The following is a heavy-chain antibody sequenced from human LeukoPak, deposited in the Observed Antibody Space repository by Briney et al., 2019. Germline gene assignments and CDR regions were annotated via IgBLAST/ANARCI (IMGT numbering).Heavy chain of an antibody. Sequence: EPSQTLSLTCTVSGGSISSGGYYWSWIRQHPGKGLEWIGYIYYSGSTYYNPSLKSRVTISVDTSKNQFSLKLSSVTAADTAVYYCARGVVGVVAAIRGAFDIWGQGTMVTVSS. CDR3: ARGVVGVVAAIRGAFDI. CDR1: GGSISSGGYY. CDR2: IYYSGST. V-gene: IGHV4-31*03. D-gene: IGHD2-15*01. J-gene: IGHJ3*02.